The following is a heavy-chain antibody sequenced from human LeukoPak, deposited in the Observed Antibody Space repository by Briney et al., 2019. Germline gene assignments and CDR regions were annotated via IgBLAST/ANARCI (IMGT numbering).Heavy chain of an antibody. J-gene: IGHJ4*02. Sequence: GGSLRLSCAASGFTFNSFAMNWVRQAPGKGLEWVSYISSSSSTIYYADSVKGRFTISRDNAKNSLYLQMNSLRAEDTAVYYCARDPARGYSYGALYWGQGTLVTVSS. CDR3: ARDPARGYSYGALY. CDR1: GFTFNSFA. CDR2: ISSSSSTI. D-gene: IGHD5-18*01. V-gene: IGHV3-48*01.